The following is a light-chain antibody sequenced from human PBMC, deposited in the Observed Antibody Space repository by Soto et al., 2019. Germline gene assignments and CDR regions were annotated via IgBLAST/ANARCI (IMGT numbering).Light chain of an antibody. CDR2: EVG. CDR3: ASYTGYNTYV. CDR1: SSDVGGYNY. V-gene: IGLV2-14*01. J-gene: IGLJ1*01. Sequence: QSVLTQPASVSGSPGQSITISCTGTSSDVGGYNYVSWYQQNPGKVPKLLIFEVGNRPSGISDRFSGSKSGNTASLTISGLQAEDEADYYCASYTGYNTYVFGTGTKVTVL.